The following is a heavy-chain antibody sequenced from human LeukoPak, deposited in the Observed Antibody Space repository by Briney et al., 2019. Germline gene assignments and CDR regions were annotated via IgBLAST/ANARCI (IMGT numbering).Heavy chain of an antibody. CDR2: IYYSGST. Sequence: PSETLSLTCTVSGGSISSGGYYWSWVRQHPGKGLEWIGYIYYSGSTYYNPSLKSRVTISVDTSKNQFSLKLSSVTAADTAVYYCARDRAPERWLQLDAFDLWGQGTMVTVSS. CDR3: ARDRAPERWLQLDAFDL. J-gene: IGHJ3*01. V-gene: IGHV4-31*03. CDR1: GGSISSGGYY. D-gene: IGHD5-12*01.